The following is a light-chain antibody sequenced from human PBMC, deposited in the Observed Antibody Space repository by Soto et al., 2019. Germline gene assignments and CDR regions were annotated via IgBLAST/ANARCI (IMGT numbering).Light chain of an antibody. J-gene: IGKJ1*01. V-gene: IGKV1-27*01. CDR1: QGISNY. Sequence: DIQMTQSPSSLSASVGDRVTITCRASQGISNYLAWYQHKPGKVPKLLIYAASTLQLRVPYRFSGSGSGTAFTITISSRPPEDVATYYCQKYNNAPRPFGQGTKVEIK. CDR2: AAS. CDR3: QKYNNAPRP.